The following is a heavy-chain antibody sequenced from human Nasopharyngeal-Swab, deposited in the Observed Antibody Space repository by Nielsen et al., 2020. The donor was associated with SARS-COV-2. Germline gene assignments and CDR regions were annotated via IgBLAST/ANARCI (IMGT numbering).Heavy chain of an antibody. CDR2: IGTAGDT. V-gene: IGHV3-13*04. CDR1: GFTFSSYD. Sequence: GGSLRLSCAASGFTFSSYDMHWVRQAPGKCLEWVSAIGTAGDTYYPGSVKGRFTISRENAKNSLYLQMNSLRAGDTAVYYCARGVSTYDSSGYPRSYYYYGMDVWGQGTTVTVSS. D-gene: IGHD3-22*01. J-gene: IGHJ6*02. CDR3: ARGVSTYDSSGYPRSYYYYGMDV.